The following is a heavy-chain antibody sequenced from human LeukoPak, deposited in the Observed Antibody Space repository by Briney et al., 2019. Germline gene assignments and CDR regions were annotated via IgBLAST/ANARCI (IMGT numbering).Heavy chain of an antibody. CDR3: ARGSAVAGNGFDY. V-gene: IGHV4-34*01. CDR1: GGSFSGYY. D-gene: IGHD6-19*01. J-gene: IGHJ4*02. Sequence: SETLSLTCAVYGGSFSGYYWSWIRQPPGKGLEWIGEINHSGSTNYNPSLKSRVTISVDPSKNQFSLKLSSVTAADTAVYYCARGSAVAGNGFDYWGQGTLVTVSS. CDR2: INHSGST.